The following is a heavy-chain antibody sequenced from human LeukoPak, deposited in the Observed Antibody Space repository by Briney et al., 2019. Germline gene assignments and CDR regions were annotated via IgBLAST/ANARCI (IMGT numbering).Heavy chain of an antibody. Sequence: GGSLRLSCAASGFTFDDYAMHWVRHAPGKGLEWVSLISWDGGSTYYADSVKGRFTISRDNSKNSLYLQMNSLRAEDTALYYCAKDISGGDYGGIDYWGQGTLVTVSS. V-gene: IGHV3-43D*03. J-gene: IGHJ4*02. CDR3: AKDISGGDYGGIDY. CDR2: ISWDGGST. CDR1: GFTFDDYA. D-gene: IGHD4-17*01.